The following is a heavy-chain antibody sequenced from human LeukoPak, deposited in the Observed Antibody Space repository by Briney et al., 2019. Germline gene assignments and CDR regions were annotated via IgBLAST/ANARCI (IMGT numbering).Heavy chain of an antibody. Sequence: GGSLRLSCAASGFTFNSYSMNWVRQAPGKGLEWVSSISSSSIYIYYADSLKGRFTISRDNAKNSLYLQMNSLRAEDTAVYYCARALAGTLYNWFDPWGQGTLVTVSS. CDR1: GFTFNSYS. V-gene: IGHV3-21*01. CDR3: ARALAGTLYNWFDP. D-gene: IGHD6-19*01. J-gene: IGHJ5*02. CDR2: ISSSSIYI.